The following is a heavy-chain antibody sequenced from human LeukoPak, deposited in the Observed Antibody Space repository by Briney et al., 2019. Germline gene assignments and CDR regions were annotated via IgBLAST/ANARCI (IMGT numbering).Heavy chain of an antibody. CDR2: INHSGST. J-gene: IGHJ4*02. Sequence: PSETLSLTCAVYGGSFGGYYWSWIRQPPGKGLEWIGEINHSGSTNYNPSLKSRVTISVDTSKNQFSLKLSSVTAADTAVYYCARAESYDSSGYSNWGQGTLVTVSS. V-gene: IGHV4-34*01. CDR1: GGSFGGYY. CDR3: ARAESYDSSGYSN. D-gene: IGHD3-22*01.